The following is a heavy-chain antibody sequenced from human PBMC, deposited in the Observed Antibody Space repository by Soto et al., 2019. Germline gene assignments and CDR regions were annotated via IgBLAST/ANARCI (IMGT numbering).Heavy chain of an antibody. CDR3: AREYDYYGSGSYYIGGVADP. CDR1: GFTFSSYW. V-gene: IGHV3-7*01. CDR2: IKQDGSGK. D-gene: IGHD3-10*01. J-gene: IGHJ5*02. Sequence: EVQLVESGGGLVQPGGSLRLSCAASGFTFSSYWMSWVHQAPGKGLEWVANIKQDGSGKYYVDSVKGRFTISRDNGTNALDLPMNILGGEETVVYYFAREYDYYGSGSYYIGGVADPWGQGTLVTVSS.